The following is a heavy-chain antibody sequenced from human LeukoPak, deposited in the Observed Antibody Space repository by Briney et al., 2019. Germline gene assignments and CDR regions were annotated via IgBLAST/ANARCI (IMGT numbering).Heavy chain of an antibody. J-gene: IGHJ4*02. CDR3: AKDPIITYYYDSSGYSYYFDY. V-gene: IGHV3-15*01. Sequence: PGGSLRLSCAASGFTFSNAWMSWVRQAPGKGLEWVGRIKSKTDGGTTDYAAPVKGRFTISRDDSKNTLYLQMNSLRAEDTAVYYCAKDPIITYYYDSSGYSYYFDYWGQGTLVTVSS. D-gene: IGHD3-22*01. CDR2: IKSKTDGGTT. CDR1: GFTFSNAW.